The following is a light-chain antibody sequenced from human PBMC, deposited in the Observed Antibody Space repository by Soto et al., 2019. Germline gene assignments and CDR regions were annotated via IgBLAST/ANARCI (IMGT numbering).Light chain of an antibody. Sequence: PGERATLSCRASQNVSPTYLAWYQQKPGQAPRLLIYGASTRATGVPDRFSGSGSGTDFTLVISRLEPEAFALYYCQHYDKSPMWTFGQGTKVE. CDR2: GAS. V-gene: IGKV3-20*01. CDR1: QNVSPTY. CDR3: QHYDKSPMWT. J-gene: IGKJ1*01.